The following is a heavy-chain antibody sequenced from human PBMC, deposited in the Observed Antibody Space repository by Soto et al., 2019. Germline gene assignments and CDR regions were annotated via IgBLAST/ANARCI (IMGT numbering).Heavy chain of an antibody. V-gene: IGHV4-30-4*01. CDR1: GGSVTRNEGY. CDR3: ATESGSTYGYFDY. Sequence: SETLSLTCTVSGGSVTRNEGYCSWIRQSPGKGLEWIGYISNSGSTGYNPSLKTRLSMSVDRSKNQFTLRLTSVTAADTAVYFCATESGSTYGYFDYWGQGTQVTVSS. D-gene: IGHD5-18*01. J-gene: IGHJ4*02. CDR2: ISNSGST.